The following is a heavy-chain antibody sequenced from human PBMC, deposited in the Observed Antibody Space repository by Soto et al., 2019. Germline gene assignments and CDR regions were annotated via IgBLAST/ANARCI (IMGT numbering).Heavy chain of an antibody. D-gene: IGHD3-10*01. CDR1: GFPFSSYA. CDR3: AKFREYYQGSGSRNYYFYGMDV. J-gene: IGHJ6*02. Sequence: PGGSLRLACAASGFPFSSYAMRWVRQSPGKGLEWVSTISGSGDSTYYADSVKGRFTISRDNSKNTLCRQMNSLRAGDTALYYCAKFREYYQGSGSRNYYFYGMDVWGQGTKVTVSS. V-gene: IGHV3-23*01. CDR2: ISGSGDST.